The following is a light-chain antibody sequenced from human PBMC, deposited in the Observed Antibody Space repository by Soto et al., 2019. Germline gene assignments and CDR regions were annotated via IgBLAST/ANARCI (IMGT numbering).Light chain of an antibody. CDR1: QGISNY. Sequence: DIQMTQSPSSLSASVGDRVTITCRASQGISNYLAWYQQRPGKVPKLLIYAASTLQSGVPSRFSGSGSGTDFTLTISGLQPEDVATYYCHKYNSAPPTFGQGTKVDIK. CDR2: AAS. J-gene: IGKJ1*01. CDR3: HKYNSAPPT. V-gene: IGKV1-27*01.